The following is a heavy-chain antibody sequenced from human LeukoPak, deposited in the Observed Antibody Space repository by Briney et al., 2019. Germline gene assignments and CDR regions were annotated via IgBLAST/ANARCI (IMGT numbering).Heavy chain of an antibody. CDR2: INPNSGGT. CDR1: GYTFTGYY. D-gene: IGHD2-2*01. Sequence: ASVKVSCKASGYTFTGYYTHWVRQAPGQGLEWMGWINPNSGGTNYAQKFQGRVTMTRDTSISTAYMELSRLRSDDTAVYYCARESRYCSSTSCPFRDVFDIWGQGTMVTVSS. V-gene: IGHV1-2*02. CDR3: ARESRYCSSTSCPFRDVFDI. J-gene: IGHJ3*02.